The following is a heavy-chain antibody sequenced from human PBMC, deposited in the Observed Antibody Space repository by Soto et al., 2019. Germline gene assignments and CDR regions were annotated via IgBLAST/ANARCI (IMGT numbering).Heavy chain of an antibody. V-gene: IGHV3-30-3*01. Sequence: QVQLVESGGGVVQPGRSLRLSCAASGFTFSSYAMHWVRQAPGKGLEWVAGITYDGSNKYYADSVKGRFTISRDNAKNTLSLQMNSLRAEDTAVYYCARIGVRAQLWLGDYYGMDVWGQGTTVTVSS. D-gene: IGHD3-10*01. CDR1: GFTFSSYA. J-gene: IGHJ6*02. CDR2: ITYDGSNK. CDR3: ARIGVRAQLWLGDYYGMDV.